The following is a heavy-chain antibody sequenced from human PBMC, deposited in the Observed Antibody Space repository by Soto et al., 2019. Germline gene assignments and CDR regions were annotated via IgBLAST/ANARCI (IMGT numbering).Heavy chain of an antibody. D-gene: IGHD2-15*01. CDR1: GYTLTELS. CDR3: ATDGRYCSGGSCYAEYSQH. J-gene: IGHJ1*01. CDR2: FDPEDGET. V-gene: IGHV1-24*01. Sequence: ASVKVSCKVSGYTLTELSMHWVRQAPGKGLEWMGGFDPEDGETIYAQKFQGRVTMTEDTSTDTAYMELSSLRSEDTAVYYCATDGRYCSGGSCYAEYSQHWGQGTLVTVSS.